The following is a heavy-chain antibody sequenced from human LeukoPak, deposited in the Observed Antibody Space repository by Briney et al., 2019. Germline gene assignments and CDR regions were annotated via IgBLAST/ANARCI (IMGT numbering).Heavy chain of an antibody. Sequence: ASEKVSCKASGYTFTSYGISWVRQAPGQGLEWMGWISAYNGNTNYAQQLQGRVTMTTDTSTSTASMELRSLRSDDTAVYYCARDSPHVLLWFGPNWFDPWGQGTLVTVSS. CDR2: ISAYNGNT. CDR1: GYTFTSYG. J-gene: IGHJ5*02. CDR3: ARDSPHVLLWFGPNWFDP. D-gene: IGHD3-10*01. V-gene: IGHV1-18*01.